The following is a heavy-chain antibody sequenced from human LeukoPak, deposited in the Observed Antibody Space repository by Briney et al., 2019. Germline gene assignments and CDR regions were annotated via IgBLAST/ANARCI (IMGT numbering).Heavy chain of an antibody. CDR3: ARVGYYDILTGYGPLDY. CDR1: GFTFSSYA. D-gene: IGHD3-9*01. V-gene: IGHV3-23*01. Sequence: GGSLRLSCAASGFTFSSYAMSWVRQAPGKGLEWVSAISGSGGSTYYADSVKGRFTISRDNSKNTLYLQMGSLRAEDMAVYYCARVGYYDILTGYGPLDYWGQGTLVTVSS. J-gene: IGHJ4*02. CDR2: ISGSGGST.